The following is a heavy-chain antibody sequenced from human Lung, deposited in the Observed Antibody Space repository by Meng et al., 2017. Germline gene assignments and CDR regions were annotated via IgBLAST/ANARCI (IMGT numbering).Heavy chain of an antibody. V-gene: IGHV4-34*01. D-gene: IGHD4-11*01. CDR1: VGSFSDYY. Sequence: QVRVKSWGEGLLKPSGTRSLPFFVSVGSFSDYYWSWIRQPPGKGLEWIGEINHSGSTNYNPSLESRATISVDTSQNNLSLKLSSVTAADSAVYYCARGPTTMAHDFDYWGQGTLVTVSS. CDR2: INHSGST. J-gene: IGHJ4*02. CDR3: ARGPTTMAHDFDY.